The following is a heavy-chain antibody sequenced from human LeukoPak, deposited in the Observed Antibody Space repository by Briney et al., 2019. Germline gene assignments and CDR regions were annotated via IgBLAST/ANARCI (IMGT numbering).Heavy chain of an antibody. CDR1: GGSFSGYY. CDR2: INHSGST. V-gene: IGHV4-34*01. CDR3: TYSGSYYPDY. D-gene: IGHD1-26*01. Sequence: PSETLSLTCAVYGGSFSGYYWSWIRQPPGKGLEWIGEINHSGSTNYNPSLKSRVTISVDTSKNQFSLKLSSVTAADTAVYYCTYSGSYYPDYWGQGTLVNVSS. J-gene: IGHJ4*02.